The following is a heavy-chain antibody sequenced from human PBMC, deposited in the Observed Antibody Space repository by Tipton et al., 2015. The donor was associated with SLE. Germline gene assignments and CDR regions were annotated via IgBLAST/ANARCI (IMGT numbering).Heavy chain of an antibody. J-gene: IGHJ6*03. CDR1: GYSISSGYY. V-gene: IGHV4-38-2*02. D-gene: IGHD3-9*01. CDR3: ARRGYDIPYYYYMDV. CDR2: INHSGST. Sequence: TLSLTCTVSGYSISSGYYWSWIRQPPGKGLEWIGEINHSGSTNYNPSLKSRVTISVDTSKNQFSLKLSSVTAADTAVYYCARRGYDIPYYYYMDVWGKGTTVTVSS.